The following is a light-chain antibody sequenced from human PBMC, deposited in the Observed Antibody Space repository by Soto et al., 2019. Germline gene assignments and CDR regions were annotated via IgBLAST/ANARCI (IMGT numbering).Light chain of an antibody. Sequence: QSVLTQQHSVSEAPGQRVTISCTGSSSNIGAGYEAHWYQQVPGTAPKLLIYENNNRPSGVPDRFSGSKSGTSASLAITGLQAEDEAEYYCQSYDSSLSGYVFGTGTKVTVL. CDR3: QSYDSSLSGYV. CDR1: SSNIGAGYE. CDR2: ENN. J-gene: IGLJ1*01. V-gene: IGLV1-40*01.